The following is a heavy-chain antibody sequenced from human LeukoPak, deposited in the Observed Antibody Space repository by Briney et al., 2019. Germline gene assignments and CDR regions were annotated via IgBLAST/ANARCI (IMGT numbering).Heavy chain of an antibody. CDR1: GFTVANDY. CDR3: ARGMGRNWSHGY. J-gene: IGHJ4*02. CDR2: IYSGGGT. Sequence: GGSLRLSCAASGFTVANDYMSWVRQAPGEGLEWVSFIYSGGGTFYADSVRGRFTISRDNSKNTLYLQMNSLRVEDTAVYYCARGMGRNWSHGYWGQGTLVTVSS. V-gene: IGHV3-53*01. D-gene: IGHD2-8*01.